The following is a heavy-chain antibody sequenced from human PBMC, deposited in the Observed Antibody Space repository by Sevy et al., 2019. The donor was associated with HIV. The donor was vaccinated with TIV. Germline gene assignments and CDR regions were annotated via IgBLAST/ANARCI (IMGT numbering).Heavy chain of an antibody. CDR2: ISYDGSKK. Sequence: GGSLRLSCAASGFTFSSYGMHWVRQAPGKGLELVTVISYDGSKKYYADSVKGRFTISRDNSKNTIYLQMNSLRPEDTAVYYCAKDGRRGNLNPGLHWGQGTLVTVSS. V-gene: IGHV3-30*18. CDR1: GFTFSSYG. J-gene: IGHJ4*02. CDR3: AKDGRRGNLNPGLH. D-gene: IGHD1-26*01.